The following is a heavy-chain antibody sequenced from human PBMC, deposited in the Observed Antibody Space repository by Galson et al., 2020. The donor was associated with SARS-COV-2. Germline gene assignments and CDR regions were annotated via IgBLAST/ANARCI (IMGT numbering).Heavy chain of an antibody. CDR1: GGSFSSGGYY. J-gene: IGHJ6*03. CDR3: ARADVDAASDYMDV. Sequence: SETLSLTCTVSGGSFSSGGYYWSWIRQPAGKGLEWIGHIYASGSTNYNPSLKSRVTISIDTSKNQFSLKLSSVTAADTAVYYCARADVDAASDYMDVWGKGTAVTVSS. D-gene: IGHD5-18*01. V-gene: IGHV4-61*09. CDR2: IYASGST.